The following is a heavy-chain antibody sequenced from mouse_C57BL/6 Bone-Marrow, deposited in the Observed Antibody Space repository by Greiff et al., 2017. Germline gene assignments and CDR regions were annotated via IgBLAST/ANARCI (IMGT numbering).Heavy chain of an antibody. V-gene: IGHV5-4*01. J-gene: IGHJ4*01. CDR3: ARQLRAMDY. D-gene: IGHD2-4*01. Sequence: EVHLVESGGGLVKPGGSLKLSCAASGFTFSSYAMSWVRQTPEKRLEWVATISDGGSYTYYPDNVKGRFTISRDNAKNNLDLQMSHLKSEDTAMYYCARQLRAMDYWGQGTSVTVSS. CDR2: ISDGGSYT. CDR1: GFTFSSYA.